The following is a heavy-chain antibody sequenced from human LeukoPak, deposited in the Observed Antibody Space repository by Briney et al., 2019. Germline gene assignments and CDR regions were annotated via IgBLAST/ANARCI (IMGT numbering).Heavy chain of an antibody. D-gene: IGHD5-12*01. Sequence: ASVKVSCKASGYTFTSYGISWVRQAPGQELEWMGWISAYNGNTNYAQKLQGRVTMTTDTSASTAYMELRSLRSDDTAVYYCARQYSGSTKGSHYFDYWGQGTLVTVSS. V-gene: IGHV1-18*01. J-gene: IGHJ4*02. CDR3: ARQYSGSTKGSHYFDY. CDR2: ISAYNGNT. CDR1: GYTFTSYG.